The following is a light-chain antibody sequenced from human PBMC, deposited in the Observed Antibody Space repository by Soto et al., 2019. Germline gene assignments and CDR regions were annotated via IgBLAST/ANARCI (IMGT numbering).Light chain of an antibody. CDR2: AAS. CDR3: QQYGNSPKT. Sequence: EIVLTQSPGTLSLSPGDRATLSCRASQTISRTYLAWYQQKPGQAPRLLIYAASTRATGIPDRFSGSGSGTDFPLPINKLEPEEFASYFLQQYGNSPKTFGQGTKVEI. J-gene: IGKJ1*01. V-gene: IGKV3-20*01. CDR1: QTISRTY.